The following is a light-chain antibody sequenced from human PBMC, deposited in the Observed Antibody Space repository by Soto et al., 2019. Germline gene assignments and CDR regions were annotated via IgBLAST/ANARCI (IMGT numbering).Light chain of an antibody. J-gene: IGKJ1*01. CDR1: QSVSSN. CDR2: GAS. CDR3: QQYNNWPRT. Sequence: EIVMTQSPATLSVSPGERATLSCRASQSVSSNLAWYQQKPGQAPRLLIYGASPRATGIPARLSGSGSGTEFTLTISGLQSEDLAVYYCQQYNNWPRTFGQGTKVEI. V-gene: IGKV3-15*01.